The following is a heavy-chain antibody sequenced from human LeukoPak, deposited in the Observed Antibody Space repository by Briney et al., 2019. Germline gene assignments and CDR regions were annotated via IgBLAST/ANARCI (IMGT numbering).Heavy chain of an antibody. CDR3: ARGRRNRHPDY. J-gene: IGHJ4*02. CDR2: INHSGST. V-gene: IGHV4-34*01. Sequence: SETLSLTCAVYGGSFSGYYWSWIRQPPGKGLEWIGEINHSGSTNYNPSLKSRVTISVDTSKNQFSLKLSSVTAADTAVYYCARGRRNRHPDYWGQGTLVTVSS. CDR1: GGSFSGYY.